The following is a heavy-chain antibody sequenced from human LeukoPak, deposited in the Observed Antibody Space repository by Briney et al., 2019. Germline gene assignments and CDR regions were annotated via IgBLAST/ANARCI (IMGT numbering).Heavy chain of an antibody. D-gene: IGHD3-10*01. J-gene: IGHJ4*02. V-gene: IGHV3-30*03. CDR2: ISYDGSNK. Sequence: GGSLRLSCAASGFTFSSYGMHWVRQAPGKGLEWVAVISYDGSNKYYADSVKGRFTTSRDDSKNTLYLQMNSLRAEDTAVYYCARDVSNYYGSGSYYTSNYFDYWGQGTLVTVSS. CDR3: ARDVSNYYGSGSYYTSNYFDY. CDR1: GFTFSSYG.